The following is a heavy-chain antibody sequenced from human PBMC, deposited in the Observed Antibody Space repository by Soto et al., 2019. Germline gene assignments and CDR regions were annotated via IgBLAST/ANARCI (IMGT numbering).Heavy chain of an antibody. Sequence: PXESLKISCRGSGYRFTSYWISWVRQMPGKGLEWMGRIDPTDSYANYSPSFQGHVTFSVGRSINTAYLQWSSLKAPDTAVYYCARLNSRNGTNGKLDYWGQGTLVTVSS. J-gene: IGHJ4*02. CDR2: IDPTDSYA. D-gene: IGHD3-22*01. V-gene: IGHV5-10-1*01. CDR1: GYRFTSYW. CDR3: ARLNSRNGTNGKLDY.